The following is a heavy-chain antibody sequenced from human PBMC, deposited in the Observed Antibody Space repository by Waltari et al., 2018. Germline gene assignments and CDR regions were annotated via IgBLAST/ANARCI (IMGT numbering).Heavy chain of an antibody. J-gene: IGHJ4*02. V-gene: IGHV4-34*01. D-gene: IGHD4-17*01. CDR1: GGSFSDYY. CDR3: ARDADYGDYVFDY. Sequence: QVQLQQWGAGLLKPSETLSLTCAVSGGSFSDYYWTWIRQPPGMGLEWIGEINPSGSTNYNPSLKNRVTISVDMSKRQVSLKVRSVTAADTAVYYCARDADYGDYVFDYWGQGTLVTV. CDR2: INPSGST.